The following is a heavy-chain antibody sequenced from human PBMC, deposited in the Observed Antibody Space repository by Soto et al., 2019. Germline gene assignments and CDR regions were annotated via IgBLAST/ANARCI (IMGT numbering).Heavy chain of an antibody. V-gene: IGHV3-33*01. CDR2: IWYDGSNK. CDR1: GFTFSSYG. D-gene: IGHD2-15*01. Sequence: GGSLRLSCAASGFTFSSYGMHWVRQAPGKGLEWVAVIWYDGSNKYYADSVKGRFTISRDNSKNTLYLQMNSLRAEDTAVYYCARDGLNLGYCSGGSCYRTWYYYYYYMDVWGKGTTVTVSS. CDR3: ARDGLNLGYCSGGSCYRTWYYYYYYMDV. J-gene: IGHJ6*03.